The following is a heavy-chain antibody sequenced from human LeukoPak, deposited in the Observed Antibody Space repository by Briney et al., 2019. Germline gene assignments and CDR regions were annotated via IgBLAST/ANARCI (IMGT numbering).Heavy chain of an antibody. V-gene: IGHV3-23*01. CDR3: AKDPGAWELRDY. D-gene: IGHD1-26*01. CDR2: ISGSGGST. Sequence: PGGSLRLSCTASGFIFSSYRMNWVRQAPGKGLEWVSAISGSGGSTYYADSVKGRFTISRDNSKNTLYLQMNSLRAEDTAVYYCAKDPGAWELRDYWGQGTLVTVSS. J-gene: IGHJ4*02. CDR1: GFIFSSYR.